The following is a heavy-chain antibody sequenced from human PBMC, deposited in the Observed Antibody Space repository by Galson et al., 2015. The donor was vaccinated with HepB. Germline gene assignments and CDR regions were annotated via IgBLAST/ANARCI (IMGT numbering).Heavy chain of an antibody. CDR3: VRGGDNFFDY. CDR2: IWFDGSKK. D-gene: IGHD3-16*01. CDR1: GFNFRAFG. Sequence: SLRLSCAASGFNFRAFGMHWIRQAPGQRPEWVAVIWFDGSKKYYSDSVKGRFTISRDNSNNTLFLQMDSLKGEDTAVYYCVRGGDNFFDYWGQGTLVTVSS. J-gene: IGHJ4*02. V-gene: IGHV3-33*01.